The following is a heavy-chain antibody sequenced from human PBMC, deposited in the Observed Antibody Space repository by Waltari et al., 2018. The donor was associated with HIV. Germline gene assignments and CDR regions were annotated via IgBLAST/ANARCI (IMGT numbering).Heavy chain of an antibody. J-gene: IGHJ4*02. V-gene: IGHV1-2*06. CDR3: TRIPKVGVYFDY. CDR2: INPISGGT. D-gene: IGHD2-8*01. CDR1: GYTFTGYY. Sequence: QVQLVQSGAEAKKPGASRKVSCKASGYTFTGYYLPLARQAPGQGLEWMGRINPISGGTDYAQKFQGRVTMTRDTSISTAYMELRRLRSDDTAVYFCTRIPKVGVYFDYWGQGTLVTVSS.